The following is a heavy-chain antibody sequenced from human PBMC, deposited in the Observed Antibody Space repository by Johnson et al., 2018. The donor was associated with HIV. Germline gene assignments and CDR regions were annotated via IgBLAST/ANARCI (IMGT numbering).Heavy chain of an antibody. CDR2: ISYDGRNQ. CDR1: GFTFSSYA. D-gene: IGHD3-22*01. J-gene: IGHJ3*02. CDR3: ARDYLYYYDSSGYYYLDAFDI. V-gene: IGHV3-30*04. Sequence: QVQLVESGGGVVQPGRSLRLSCAASGFTFSSYAMHWVRQAPGKGLEWVAVISYDGRNQQSAESVKGRFTISRDTFKNAMSLQMNSLRAEETAGYYCARDYLYYYDSSGYYYLDAFDIWGQGTMVTVSS.